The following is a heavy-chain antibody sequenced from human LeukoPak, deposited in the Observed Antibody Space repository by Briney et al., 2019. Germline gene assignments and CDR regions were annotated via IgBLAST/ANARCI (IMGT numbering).Heavy chain of an antibody. CDR2: IYYSGTT. D-gene: IGHD6-19*01. J-gene: IGHJ5*02. Sequence: SETLSLTCTVSGGSIIISTYYWGWIRQPPGKGLEWIGSIYYSGTTSYNPSLKSRVTISVDTSKNQFSLKLTSVTAADTAVYYCARRYNSGSFDPWGQGTLVTVSS. CDR1: GGSIIISTYY. CDR3: ARRYNSGSFDP. V-gene: IGHV4-39*01.